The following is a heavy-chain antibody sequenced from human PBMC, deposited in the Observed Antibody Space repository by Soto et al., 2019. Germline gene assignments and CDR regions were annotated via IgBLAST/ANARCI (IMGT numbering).Heavy chain of an antibody. CDR3: ARGKKDIVVVPAAIDY. J-gene: IGHJ4*02. D-gene: IGHD2-2*01. CDR2: IKQDGSEK. Sequence: EVQLVESGGGLVQPGGSLRLSCAASGFTFSSYWMSWVRQAPGKGLEWVANIKQDGSEKYYVDSVKGRFTISRDNAKNSLYLQMNSLRAEDTAVYYCARGKKDIVVVPAAIDYWGQGTLVTASS. CDR1: GFTFSSYW. V-gene: IGHV3-7*01.